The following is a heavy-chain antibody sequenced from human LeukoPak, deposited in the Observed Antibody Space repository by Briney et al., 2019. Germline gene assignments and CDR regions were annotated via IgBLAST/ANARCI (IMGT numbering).Heavy chain of an antibody. V-gene: IGHV4-61*02. CDR1: GGSISSSSYY. CDR3: AREGLNMVRGVIPKEAWGWFDP. D-gene: IGHD3-10*01. Sequence: SETLSLTCTVSGGSISSSSYYWNWIRQPAGKGLEWIGRIYSSGSTNYNPSLKSRVTISVDTSKNQFSLKLNSVTAADTAVYYCAREGLNMVRGVIPKEAWGWFDPWGQGTLVTVSS. CDR2: IYSSGST. J-gene: IGHJ5*02.